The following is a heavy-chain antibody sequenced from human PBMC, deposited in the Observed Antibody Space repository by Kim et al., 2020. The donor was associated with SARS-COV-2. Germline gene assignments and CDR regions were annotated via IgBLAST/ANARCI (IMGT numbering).Heavy chain of an antibody. CDR3: ARVFPVHSSGWYLFDY. V-gene: IGHV6-1*01. CDR2: TYYRSKWYN. Sequence: SQTLSLTCAISGDRVSSNSAAWNWIRQSPSRGLEWLGRTYYRSKWYNDYAVSVKSRITINPDTSKNQFSLQLNSVTPEDMAVYYCARVFPVHSSGWYLFDYWGQGTLVTVSS. CDR1: GDRVSSNSAA. D-gene: IGHD6-19*01. J-gene: IGHJ4*02.